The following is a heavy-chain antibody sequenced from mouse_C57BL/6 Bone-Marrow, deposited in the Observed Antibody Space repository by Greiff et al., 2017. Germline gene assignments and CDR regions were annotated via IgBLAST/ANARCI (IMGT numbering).Heavy chain of an antibody. CDR3: ARGLGWYFDY. CDR2: IYPSDSET. Sequence: VQLQESGAELVRPGSSVKLSCKASGYTFTSYWMDWVKQRPGQGLEWIGNIYPSDSETHYNQKFKDKATLTVDKSSSTAYMQRSSLTSEDAAVYYCARGLGWYFDYWGQGTTLTVSS. J-gene: IGHJ2*01. D-gene: IGHD3-1*01. V-gene: IGHV1-61*01. CDR1: GYTFTSYW.